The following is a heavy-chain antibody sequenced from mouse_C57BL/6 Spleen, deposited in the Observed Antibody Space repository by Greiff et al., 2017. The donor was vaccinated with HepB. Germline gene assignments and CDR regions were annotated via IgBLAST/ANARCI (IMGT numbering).Heavy chain of an antibody. D-gene: IGHD1-1*01. V-gene: IGHV14-4*01. CDR3: TTAYYGSSYDY. Sequence: VQLQQSGAELVRPGASVKLSCTASGFNIKDDYMHWVKQRPEQGLEWIGWIDPENGDTEYASKFQGKATITADTSSNTAYLQLSSLTSEDTAVYYCTTAYYGSSYDYWGLGTTLTVSS. CDR1: GFNIKDDY. J-gene: IGHJ2*01. CDR2: IDPENGDT.